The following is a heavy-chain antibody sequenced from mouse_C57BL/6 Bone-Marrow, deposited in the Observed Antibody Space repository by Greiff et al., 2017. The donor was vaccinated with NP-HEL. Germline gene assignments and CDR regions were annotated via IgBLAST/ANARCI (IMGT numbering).Heavy chain of an antibody. CDR3: GRRGVGDFDD. CDR1: GYAFTDYY. D-gene: IGHD1-1*01. J-gene: IGHJ1*03. Sequence: VQLQESGAELVKPGASVKISCKASGYAFTDYYMNWVKQRPGKGLEWIGHIYPGDGDTSYNQKFKGKATLTVDKSSSTAYMQLNSLTSEDSAVFVAGRRGVGDFDDWGTGTTVTVSS. V-gene: IGHV1-80*01. CDR2: IYPGDGDT.